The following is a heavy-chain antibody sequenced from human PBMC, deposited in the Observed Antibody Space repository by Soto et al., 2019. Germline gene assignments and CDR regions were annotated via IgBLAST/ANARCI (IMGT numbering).Heavy chain of an antibody. V-gene: IGHV4-59*01. Sequence: PETLSLTCTVSGGSISPYYWTWIRQPPGKGLEWSGYIYYSGSANYNPSLKSRVTISVDTSKNQLYLKLTSVTAADTAVYYCARDRRDGYNSDYYYGWEVWGQGTTVTVS. CDR2: IYYSGSA. CDR3: ARDRRDGYNSDYYYGWEV. J-gene: IGHJ6*02. D-gene: IGHD5-12*01. CDR1: GGSISPYY.